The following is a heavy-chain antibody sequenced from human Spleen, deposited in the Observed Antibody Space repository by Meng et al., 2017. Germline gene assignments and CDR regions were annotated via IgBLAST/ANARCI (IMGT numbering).Heavy chain of an antibody. CDR3: ATRGNPYLDR. CDR1: GYNFPDYY. CDR2: INIYNGIT. V-gene: IGHV1-18*04. Sequence: QVQLVQSGAEVKKPGASVKVSCKPSGYNFPDYYIHWVPRAPGQVLQWMGWINIYNGITNYGRNFQGRVTLTTDTSTSTGYMELRSLTSDDTAVYYCATRGNPYLDRWGQGTLVTVSS. J-gene: IGHJ4*02.